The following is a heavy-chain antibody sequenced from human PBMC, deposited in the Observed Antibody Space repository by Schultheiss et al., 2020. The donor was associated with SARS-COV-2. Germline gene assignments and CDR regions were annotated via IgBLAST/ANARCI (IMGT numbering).Heavy chain of an antibody. D-gene: IGHD3-3*01. V-gene: IGHV4-34*01. Sequence: SETLSLTCTVSGGSISSYSWSWIRQPPGKGLEWIGEINHSGSTNYNPSLKSRVTISVDTSKNQFSLKLSSVTAADTAVYYCARKNKYYDFWSGTPTLDLWGQGTLVTVSS. CDR3: ARKNKYYDFWSGTPTLDL. CDR1: GGSISSYS. CDR2: INHSGST. J-gene: IGHJ5*02.